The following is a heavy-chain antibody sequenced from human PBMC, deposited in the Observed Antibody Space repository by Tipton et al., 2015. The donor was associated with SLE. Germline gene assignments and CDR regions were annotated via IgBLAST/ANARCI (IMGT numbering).Heavy chain of an antibody. J-gene: IGHJ4*02. CDR2: ISTYNGDT. V-gene: IGHV1-18*01. D-gene: IGHD4-23*01. CDR1: GFTFASYD. CDR3: ALRWPDTWTTVY. Sequence: QLVQSGAEVKKPGASVKVSCKASGFTFASYDISWVRQAPGQGLEWMGWISTYNGDTNYAQNLQGRVTMTTDTSTSTAYMELRSLRSDDTAVYYCALRWPDTWTTVYWGQGTLVTVSS.